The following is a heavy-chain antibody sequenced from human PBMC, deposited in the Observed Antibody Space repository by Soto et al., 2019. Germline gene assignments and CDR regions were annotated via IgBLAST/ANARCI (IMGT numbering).Heavy chain of an antibody. CDR1: GYTFTSYA. CDR3: ARARIAVAGTHNWFDP. V-gene: IGHV1-3*01. J-gene: IGHJ5*02. D-gene: IGHD6-19*01. Sequence: ASVKVSCKASGYTFTSYAMHWVRQAPGQRLEWMGWINAGNGNTKYSQKFQGRVTITRDTSASTAYMELSSLRSEDTALYYCARARIAVAGTHNWFDPWGQGTLVTVSS. CDR2: INAGNGNT.